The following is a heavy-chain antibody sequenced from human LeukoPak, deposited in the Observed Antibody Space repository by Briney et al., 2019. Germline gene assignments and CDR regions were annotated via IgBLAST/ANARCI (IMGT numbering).Heavy chain of an antibody. CDR1: GFSLSTSGVG. D-gene: IGHD3-9*01. CDR3: APTFRLYDILTGYPTVRGGFDP. J-gene: IGHJ5*02. Sequence: ESGPTLVKPTQTLTLTCTLSGFSLSTSGVGVGWIRRPPGKALEWLALIYWNDDKRYSPSLKSRLTITKDTSKNQVVLTMTNMDPVDTATYYCAPTFRLYDILTGYPTVRGGFDPWGQGTLVTVSS. CDR2: IYWNDDK. V-gene: IGHV2-5*01.